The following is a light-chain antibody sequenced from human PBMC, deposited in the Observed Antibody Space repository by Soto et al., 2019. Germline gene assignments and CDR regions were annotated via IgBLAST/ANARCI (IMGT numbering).Light chain of an antibody. J-gene: IGKJ4*01. CDR1: QSVSSD. CDR3: QMYNNWVGT. CDR2: GAA. Sequence: EIVMTQSPATLAVSPGARATLSCRASQSVSSDLAWYHQKPGQAPRRLICGAATRATGIPARFSGSGSWTDFTLTINSLQSEDFAVYYCQMYNNWVGTFGGGTKVDI. V-gene: IGKV3-15*01.